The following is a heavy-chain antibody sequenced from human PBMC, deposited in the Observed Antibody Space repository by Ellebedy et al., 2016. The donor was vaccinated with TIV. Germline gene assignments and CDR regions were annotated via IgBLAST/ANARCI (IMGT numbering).Heavy chain of an antibody. J-gene: IGHJ6*02. V-gene: IGHV3-43*01. D-gene: IGHD2-15*01. Sequence: GESLKISCAASGFTFDDYTMHWVRQAPGKGLEWVSLISWDGGSTYYADSVKGRFTISRDNSKNSLYLQMNSLRTEDTALYYCAQNMQYCGGGSCSSSYGLDVWGQGTTVTVSS. CDR2: ISWDGGST. CDR3: AQNMQYCGGGSCSSSYGLDV. CDR1: GFTFDDYT.